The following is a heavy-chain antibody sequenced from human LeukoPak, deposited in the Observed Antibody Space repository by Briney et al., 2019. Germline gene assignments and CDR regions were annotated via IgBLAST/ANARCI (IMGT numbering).Heavy chain of an antibody. CDR2: ISGSGGST. Sequence: PGGSLRLSCAASGFTFDDYAMHWVRQAPGKGLEWVSGISGSGGSTYYADSVKGRFTISRDNSKNTQYLQMNSLRAEDTAVYYCAKSRRYYDSSGFDPWGQGTLVTVSS. V-gene: IGHV3-23*01. CDR1: GFTFDDYA. J-gene: IGHJ5*02. CDR3: AKSRRYYDSSGFDP. D-gene: IGHD3-22*01.